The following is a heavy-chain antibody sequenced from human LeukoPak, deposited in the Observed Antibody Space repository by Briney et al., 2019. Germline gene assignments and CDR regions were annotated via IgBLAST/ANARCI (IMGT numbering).Heavy chain of an antibody. J-gene: IGHJ6*02. CDR2: ISYDGSNE. Sequence: GGSLRLSCAASGFTFNSYAIHWVRQAPGKGLEWVALISYDGSNEYYAASVKGRFTISRDNSKNTLYLQMSSLRAEDTAVYYCARVQYCSSTSCHAIYQYYYGMDVWGQGTTVTVSS. CDR3: ARVQYCSSTSCHAIYQYYYGMDV. CDR1: GFTFNSYA. D-gene: IGHD2-2*01. V-gene: IGHV3-30-3*01.